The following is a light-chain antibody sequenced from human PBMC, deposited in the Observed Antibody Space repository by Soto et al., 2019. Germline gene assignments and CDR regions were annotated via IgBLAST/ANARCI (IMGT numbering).Light chain of an antibody. CDR2: DAS. V-gene: IGKV3-11*01. CDR1: QSVNSH. Sequence: LSLSTATLSLSPGERATLSCRASQSVNSHLGWYQQQPGQAPRLLIYDASNRATGIPARFSGSGSGTDFTLTISNLEPEDFAVYYCHQRSKWPLTFGGGTKVDI. J-gene: IGKJ4*01. CDR3: HQRSKWPLT.